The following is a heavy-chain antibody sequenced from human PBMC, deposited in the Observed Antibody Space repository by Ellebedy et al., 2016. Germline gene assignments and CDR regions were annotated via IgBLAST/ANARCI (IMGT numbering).Heavy chain of an antibody. CDR3: ARDQIEVVVAATRGWFDP. Sequence: SVKVSCXASGGTFSSYAISWVRQAPGQGLEWMGGIIPIFGTANYAQKLQGRVTMTAHTSTSTAYMELRSLRSDDTALYYCARDQIEVVVAATRGWFDPWGQGTLVTVSS. D-gene: IGHD2-15*01. CDR2: IIPIFGTA. V-gene: IGHV1-69*06. CDR1: GGTFSSYA. J-gene: IGHJ5*02.